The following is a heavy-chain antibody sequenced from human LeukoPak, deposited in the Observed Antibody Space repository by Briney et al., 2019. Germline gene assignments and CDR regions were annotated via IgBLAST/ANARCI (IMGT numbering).Heavy chain of an antibody. V-gene: IGHV4-4*07. Sequence: PSETLSLTCTVSGGSISSYYWSWIRQPAGKGLEWIGHIYTSGSTNYNPSLKSRVTMSVDTPKNQFSLKLSSVTAADTAVYYCARDSRYSSGWYYFDYWGQGTLVTVSS. CDR2: IYTSGST. D-gene: IGHD6-19*01. J-gene: IGHJ4*02. CDR3: ARDSRYSSGWYYFDY. CDR1: GGSISSYY.